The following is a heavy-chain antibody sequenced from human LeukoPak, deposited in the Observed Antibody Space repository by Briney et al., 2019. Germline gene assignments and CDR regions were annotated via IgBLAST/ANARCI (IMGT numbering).Heavy chain of an antibody. CDR2: IWYDGSNK. J-gene: IGHJ3*02. Sequence: PGGSLRLSCAASGFTFSSYGMHWVRQAPGKGLDWVAFIWYDGSNKYYADSVKGRFTISRDNSKNTLYLQMNSLRAEDTAVYYCAKGVVSAFDIWGQGTMVTVSS. CDR1: GFTFSSYG. V-gene: IGHV3-30*02. CDR3: AKGVVSAFDI. D-gene: IGHD2-21*01.